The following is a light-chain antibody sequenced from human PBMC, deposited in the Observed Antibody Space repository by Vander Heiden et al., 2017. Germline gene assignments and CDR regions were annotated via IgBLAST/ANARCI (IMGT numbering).Light chain of an antibody. Sequence: DIVMSQSPLSLPVTPGEPASISCRSNESLLESNGYYYLDGYLQKSGQSPQLLMYLASNRASGVPDRFSGSGSGTDFTLKISRVEAEDVGIYYCMQAHETPYTFGQGTKLEIK. CDR1: ESLLESNGYYY. CDR3: MQAHETPYT. CDR2: LAS. V-gene: IGKV2-28*01. J-gene: IGKJ2*01.